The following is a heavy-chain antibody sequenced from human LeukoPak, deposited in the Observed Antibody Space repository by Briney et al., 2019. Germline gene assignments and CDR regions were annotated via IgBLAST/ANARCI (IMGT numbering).Heavy chain of an antibody. D-gene: IGHD3-10*01. CDR3: AKAYYYGSGSYPHNFDY. J-gene: IGHJ4*02. CDR1: GFTFSSYA. Sequence: GGSLRLSCAASGFTFSSYAMSWVRQAPGKGLEWVSAISGSGGSTYYADSVKGRFTISRDNSKNTLYLQMNSLRAEDTAVYYCAKAYYYGSGSYPHNFDYWGQGTLVTVPS. CDR2: ISGSGGST. V-gene: IGHV3-23*01.